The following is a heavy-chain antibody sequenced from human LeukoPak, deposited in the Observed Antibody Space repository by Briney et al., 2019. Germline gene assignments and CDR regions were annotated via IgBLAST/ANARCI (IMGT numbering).Heavy chain of an antibody. CDR2: ISTRGENT. CDR3: AKTCGRGSIGCCDY. D-gene: IGHD2-2*01. V-gene: IGHV3-23*01. Sequence: PGGSLRLSCAASGFTVSSNYMSWVRQAPGKGLEWVSSISTRGENTYYADSVRGRFTISRDNSKNTMYLQMNSLRAEDTAVYYCAKTCGRGSIGCCDYWGQGALVTVSS. J-gene: IGHJ4*02. CDR1: GFTVSSNY.